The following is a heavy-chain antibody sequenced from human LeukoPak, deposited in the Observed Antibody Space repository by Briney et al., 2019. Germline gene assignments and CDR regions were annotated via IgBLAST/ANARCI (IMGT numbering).Heavy chain of an antibody. Sequence: ASVKVSCKASGYSFTGYYIHWVRQAPGQGLECMGRINPNSGATNYVQKFQGRVTMTRDTSVNTVYMELSGLTSDDTAVYYCARDRGTYLGYFQHWGQGTLVTVSS. J-gene: IGHJ1*01. CDR1: GYSFTGYY. CDR2: INPNSGAT. D-gene: IGHD1-26*01. CDR3: ARDRGTYLGYFQH. V-gene: IGHV1-2*06.